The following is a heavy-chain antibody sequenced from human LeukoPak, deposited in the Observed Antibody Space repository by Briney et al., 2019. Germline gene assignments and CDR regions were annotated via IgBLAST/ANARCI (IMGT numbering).Heavy chain of an antibody. J-gene: IGHJ4*02. CDR3: ARGTIGVFSYFDL. CDR1: VFTFSIYT. D-gene: IGHD3-22*01. Sequence: GGSLRLSCEASVFTFSIYTMHWVRQAPGKGLEWVAVISYDGNQKHYADSVKGRFTISRDNSKNTLDLQMNSLRGDDTAVYYCARGTIGVFSYFDLWGQGTLVTVSS. V-gene: IGHV3-30*01. CDR2: ISYDGNQK.